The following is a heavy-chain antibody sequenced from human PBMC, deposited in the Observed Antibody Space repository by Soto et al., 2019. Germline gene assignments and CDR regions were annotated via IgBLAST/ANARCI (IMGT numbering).Heavy chain of an antibody. CDR1: GFPFSTYAYA. CDR3: ARGRAFDY. Sequence: EVQLVESGEGLVQPGGSLRLSCAASGFPFSTYAYAMHWVRQAPGKGLEYVAGISNNGGSTFYADSVKGRFTISRDNSKSTLYLQMSSLSGEDMAVYYCARGRAFDYWGQGTLVTVSS. CDR2: ISNNGGST. J-gene: IGHJ4*02. V-gene: IGHV3-64*02.